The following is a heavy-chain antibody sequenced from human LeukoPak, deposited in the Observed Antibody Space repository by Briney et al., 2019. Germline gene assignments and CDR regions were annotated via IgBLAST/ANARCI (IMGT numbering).Heavy chain of an antibody. Sequence: GGSLRLSCAASGFVFRSYEMNWVRQAPGMGLEWISYISRSGIAMYYADSVKGRFTISRDNAKNSLYLHMNSLRAEDTAVYYCTRDRPSGNITMTRGVTLDYWGQGTLVTVSS. CDR3: TRDRPSGNITMTRGVTLDY. CDR1: GFVFRSYE. V-gene: IGHV3-48*03. D-gene: IGHD3-10*01. J-gene: IGHJ4*02. CDR2: ISRSGIAM.